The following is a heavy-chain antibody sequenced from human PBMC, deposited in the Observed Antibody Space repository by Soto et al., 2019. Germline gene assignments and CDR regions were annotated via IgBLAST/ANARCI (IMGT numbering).Heavy chain of an antibody. J-gene: IGHJ4*02. CDR3: ARGQYSSSWYLDFDY. CDR2: INSDGIST. Sequence: GSLRLSCAASGFSFNSYWMHWVRQAPGKGLVWVSRINSDGISTSYADSVKGRFTISRDNAKNTLYLQMNSLRAEDTAVYYCARGQYSSSWYLDFDYWGQGTLVTVSS. V-gene: IGHV3-74*01. D-gene: IGHD6-13*01. CDR1: GFSFNSYW.